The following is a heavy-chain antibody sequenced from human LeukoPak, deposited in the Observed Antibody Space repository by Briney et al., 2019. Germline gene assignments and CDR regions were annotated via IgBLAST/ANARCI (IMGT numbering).Heavy chain of an antibody. V-gene: IGHV3-11*01. CDR1: GFTFTDYY. Sequence: GGSLRLSCAASGFTFTDYYMTWIRQAPGRGLEWLSYIDSRSKDIQYADSVRGRFTISRDNSKNSLYLQMNSLRAEDTALYYCSRDPRRVDYWGQGTLVTVSS. CDR2: IDSRSKDI. CDR3: SRDPRRVDY. J-gene: IGHJ4*02.